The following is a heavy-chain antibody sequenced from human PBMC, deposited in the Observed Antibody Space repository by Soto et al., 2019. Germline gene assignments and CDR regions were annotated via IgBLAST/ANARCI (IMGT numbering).Heavy chain of an antibody. CDR1: GFTVCSYW. CDR3: ARGTLTSIDMVES. V-gene: IGHV3-74*01. D-gene: IGHD2-21*01. CDR2: ISGAGTRT. J-gene: IGHJ4*02. Sequence: GGSLRLCCAASGFTVCSYWMHWVRQDPGKGLVWVSRISGAGTRTNYADSVRGRFTVSRDNAKNTLYLQINSLTAEDTAVYYCARGTLTSIDMVESWGQGTLVTVSS.